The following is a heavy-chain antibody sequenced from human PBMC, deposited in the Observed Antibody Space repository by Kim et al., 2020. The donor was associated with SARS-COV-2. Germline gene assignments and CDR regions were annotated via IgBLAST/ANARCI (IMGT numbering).Heavy chain of an antibody. V-gene: IGHV5-51*01. D-gene: IGHD3-9*01. CDR1: GYSFTSYW. J-gene: IGHJ5*02. CDR2: IYPGDSDT. Sequence: GESLKISCKGSGYSFTSYWIGWVRQMPGKGLEWMGIIYPGDSDTRYSPSFQGQVTISADKSISTAYLQWSSLKASDTAMYYCARHSGPRFLRYFDPSGWFDPWGQGTLVTVSS. CDR3: ARHSGPRFLRYFDPSGWFDP.